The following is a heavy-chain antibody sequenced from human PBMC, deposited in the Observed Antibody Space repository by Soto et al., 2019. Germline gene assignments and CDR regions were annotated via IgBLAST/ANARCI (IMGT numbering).Heavy chain of an antibody. D-gene: IGHD6-13*01. V-gene: IGHV4-39*01. CDR3: ARFSWYDGDSITNYYMDF. CDR1: GDSISSRSYY. Sequence: LPESGPGLVKPSETLSLTCSVFGDSISSRSYYWAWIRRPPGMGLEWIASISYTGNTYYNPTLTSRAAISGYTSKNQFSLKLSFVTAADTAVYYCARFSWYDGDSITNYYMDFWGNGATVTVSS. J-gene: IGHJ6*03. CDR2: ISYTGNT.